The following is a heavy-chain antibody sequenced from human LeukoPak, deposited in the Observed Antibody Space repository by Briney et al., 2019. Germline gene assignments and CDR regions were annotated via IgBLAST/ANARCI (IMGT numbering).Heavy chain of an antibody. CDR1: GGTFSSYA. D-gene: IGHD3-10*01. CDR3: ATDPPMVRGVVFDY. CDR2: IIPIFGTA. J-gene: IGHJ4*02. V-gene: IGHV1-69*01. Sequence: GSSVKVSCKASGGTFSSYAISWVRQAPGQGLEWMGGIIPIFGTANYAQKFQGRVTITADESTSTAYMELSSLRSEDTAVYYCATDPPMVRGVVFDYWGQGTLVTVSS.